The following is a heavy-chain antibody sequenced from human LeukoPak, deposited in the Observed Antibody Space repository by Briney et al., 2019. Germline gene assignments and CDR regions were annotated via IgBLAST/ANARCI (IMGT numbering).Heavy chain of an antibody. CDR1: GGTFSSYA. CDR3: ARRWGRYCSSTSCYADDAFDI. J-gene: IGHJ3*02. D-gene: IGHD2-2*01. CDR2: IIPIFGTA. V-gene: IGHV1-69*13. Sequence: SVKVSCKASGGTFSSYAISWVRQAPGQGLEWMGGIIPIFGTANYAQKFQGRVTITADESTSTAYMELSSLRSEDTAVYYCARRWGRYCSSTSCYADDAFDIWGQGTMVTVSS.